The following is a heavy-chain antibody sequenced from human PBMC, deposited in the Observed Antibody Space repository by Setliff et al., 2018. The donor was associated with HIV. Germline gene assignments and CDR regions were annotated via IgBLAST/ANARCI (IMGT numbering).Heavy chain of an antibody. D-gene: IGHD3-10*01. V-gene: IGHV4-4*02. Sequence: SETLSLTCVVSGGSISSTNWWSWVRQPPGMGLEWIGEIYHSGSTNYNPSLKSRLTISVDKSKDQLSLKLTSVTAADTALYYCARGGGYYKLDYWGRGTLVTVSS. CDR1: GGSISSTNW. CDR3: ARGGGYYKLDY. J-gene: IGHJ4*02. CDR2: IYHSGST.